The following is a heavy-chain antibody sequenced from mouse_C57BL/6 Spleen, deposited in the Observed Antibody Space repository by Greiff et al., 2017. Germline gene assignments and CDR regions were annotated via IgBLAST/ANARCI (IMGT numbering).Heavy chain of an antibody. V-gene: IGHV1-82*01. J-gene: IGHJ2*01. D-gene: IGHD4-1*01. CDR2: IYPGDGDT. CDR3: ARGELGSYYFDY. Sequence: QVQLQQSGPELVKPGASVKISCKASGYAFSSSWMNWVKQRPGKGLEWIGWIYPGDGDTNYNGKFKGKATLTADKSSSPAYMQLSSLPSEDSAVYCCARGELGSYYFDYWGQGTTLTVSS. CDR1: GYAFSSSW.